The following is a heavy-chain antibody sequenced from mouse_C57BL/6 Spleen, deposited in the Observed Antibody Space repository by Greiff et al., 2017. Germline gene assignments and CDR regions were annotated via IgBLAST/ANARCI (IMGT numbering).Heavy chain of an antibody. Sequence: QVQLQQPGAELVMPGASVKLSCKASGYTFTSYWMHWVKQRPGQGLEWIGEIDPSDSYTNYNQKFKGKSTLTVDKSSSAAYMQLSSLTSEDSAVYYCARPHYYGSSYGWYFDGWGTGTTVTVSS. V-gene: IGHV1-69*01. D-gene: IGHD1-1*01. CDR3: ARPHYYGSSYGWYFDG. CDR2: IDPSDSYT. CDR1: GYTFTSYW. J-gene: IGHJ1*03.